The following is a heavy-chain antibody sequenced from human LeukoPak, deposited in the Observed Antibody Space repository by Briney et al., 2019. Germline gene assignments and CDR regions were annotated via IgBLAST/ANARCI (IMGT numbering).Heavy chain of an antibody. D-gene: IGHD2-2*02. J-gene: IGHJ5*02. CDR2: IHPNSGDT. CDR3: ARGGYCSSSTCYTKLDT. CDR1: GYTFTAYY. V-gene: IGHV1-2*02. Sequence: GASVKVSCKASGYTFTAYYIHWVRQAPGQGLEWMGWIHPNSGDTNYAQNFQGRVTISRDTSISTVYLDLSRLRSDDTAVFYCARGGYCSSSTCYTKLDTWGQGTLVTVSS.